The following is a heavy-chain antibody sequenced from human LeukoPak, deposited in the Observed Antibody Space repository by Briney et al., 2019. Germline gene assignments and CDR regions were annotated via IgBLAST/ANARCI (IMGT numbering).Heavy chain of an antibody. CDR2: ISGGGSNT. D-gene: IGHD6-19*01. CDR1: GFTFSSYA. V-gene: IGHV3-23*01. CDR3: AKDQSSGWPTYYFDS. J-gene: IGHJ4*02. Sequence: GGSLRLSCAASGFTFSSYALNWVRQAPGKGLEWVSSISGGGSNTYYAESVKGRFTLSRDNSNNSLYLQMKSLRAEDTAVYYCAKDQSSGWPTYYFDSWGQGTLVTVS.